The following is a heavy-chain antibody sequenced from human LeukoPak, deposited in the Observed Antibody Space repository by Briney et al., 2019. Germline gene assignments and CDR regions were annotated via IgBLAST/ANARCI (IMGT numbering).Heavy chain of an antibody. CDR3: ARGGVLLWFGEPGGTGYYYGMDV. D-gene: IGHD3-10*01. CDR2: IYYSGST. CDR1: GGSISSGGYY. Sequence: PSETLSLTCTVSGGSISSGGYYWSWIRQHPGKGLEWIGYIYYSGSTYYNPSLKSRVTISVDTSKNQFSLKLSSVTAADTAVYYCARGGVLLWFGEPGGTGYYYGMDVWGQGTTVTVSS. V-gene: IGHV4-31*03. J-gene: IGHJ6*02.